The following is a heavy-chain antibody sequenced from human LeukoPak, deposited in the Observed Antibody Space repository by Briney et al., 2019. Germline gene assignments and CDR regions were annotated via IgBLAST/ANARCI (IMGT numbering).Heavy chain of an antibody. D-gene: IGHD4-23*01. CDR1: GFTFSSYA. CDR2: ISGSGGST. CDR3: AKAGPTTVVTRNYFDY. Sequence: GGSLRLSCAASGFTFSSYAMSWVRQAPGKGVEWVSAISGSGGSTYYADSVKGRVTISRDNSKNTLYLQMNSLRAEDTAVYYCAKAGPTTVVTRNYFDYWGQGTLVTVSS. J-gene: IGHJ4*02. V-gene: IGHV3-23*01.